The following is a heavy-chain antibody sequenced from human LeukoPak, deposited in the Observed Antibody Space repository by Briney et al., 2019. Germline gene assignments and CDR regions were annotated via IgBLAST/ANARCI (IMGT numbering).Heavy chain of an antibody. D-gene: IGHD3-9*01. CDR3: ARAHKPLYYDILTGYFDY. Sequence: SETLSLTCTVSGGSISSGDYYWGWVRQTPGKGLEWIGSVYSSGDTYYNPSVESRVTISRDTSKNQFSLKLTSVTAADSAVYYCARAHKPLYYDILTGYFDYWGQGTLVTVSS. V-gene: IGHV4-39*07. CDR1: GGSISSGDYY. CDR2: VYSSGDT. J-gene: IGHJ4*02.